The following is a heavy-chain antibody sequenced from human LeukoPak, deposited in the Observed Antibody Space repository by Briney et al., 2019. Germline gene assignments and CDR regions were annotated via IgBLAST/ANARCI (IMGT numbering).Heavy chain of an antibody. D-gene: IGHD3-22*01. CDR1: GGTFSSYA. V-gene: IGHV1-69*05. Sequence: SVKVSCKASGGTFSSYAISWVRQAPGQGLEWMGGIIPIFGTANYAQKFQGRVTITTDESTSTAYMELSSLRSEDTAVYYCARGPGVVVARRTEYFQHWGQGTPVTVSS. CDR3: ARGPGVVVARRTEYFQH. J-gene: IGHJ1*01. CDR2: IIPIFGTA.